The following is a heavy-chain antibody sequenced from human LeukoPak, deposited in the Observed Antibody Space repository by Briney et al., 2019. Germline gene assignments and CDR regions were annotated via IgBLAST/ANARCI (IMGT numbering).Heavy chain of an antibody. J-gene: IGHJ4*02. V-gene: IGHV4-39*01. CDR3: AKSGGYGLIDY. CDR2: IYYSGST. Sequence: SETLSLTCTVSGVSISSSNSYWGWIRQPPGKGLEWIGNIYYSGSTYYNESLESRVTISIDTSKNQFSLKLNSVTAADTAMYYCAKSGGYGLIDYWGQGTLVTVSS. D-gene: IGHD1-26*01. CDR1: GVSISSSNSY.